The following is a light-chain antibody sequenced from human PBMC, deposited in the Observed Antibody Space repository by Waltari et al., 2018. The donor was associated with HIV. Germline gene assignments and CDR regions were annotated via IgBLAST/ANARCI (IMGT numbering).Light chain of an antibody. CDR1: QRLSSNY. CDR2: GAS. Sequence: EIGLTQSPRTLPVSPGERATLPCRARQRLSSNYLAWYQQRPGQAPRVLIYGASSRATGIPDRFSGSGSGTDFTLTINRLEPEDFAVYYCQHGRTFGQGTKVEIK. J-gene: IGKJ1*01. CDR3: QHGRT. V-gene: IGKV3-20*01.